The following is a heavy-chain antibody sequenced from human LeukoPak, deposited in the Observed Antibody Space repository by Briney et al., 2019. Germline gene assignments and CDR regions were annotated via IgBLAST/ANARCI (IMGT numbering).Heavy chain of an antibody. J-gene: IGHJ4*02. CDR3: ARDLDYDSSATLDY. D-gene: IGHD3-22*01. V-gene: IGHV1-69*01. Sequence: ASVTVSCKASGGTFSSYAISWVRQAPGQGLEWMGGIIPIFGTANYAQKFQGRVTITADESTSKAYMELSSLRSEDTAVYYCARDLDYDSSATLDYWGQGTLVTVSS. CDR1: GGTFSSYA. CDR2: IIPIFGTA.